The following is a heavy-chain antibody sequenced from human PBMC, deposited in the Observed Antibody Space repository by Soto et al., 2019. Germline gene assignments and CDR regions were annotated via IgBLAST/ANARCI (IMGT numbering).Heavy chain of an antibody. V-gene: IGHV3-23*01. CDR1: GFTFSSYS. J-gene: IGHJ4*02. Sequence: EVQLLESGGGLVQPGGSQRLSCAASGFTFSSYSMSWVLQAPGKGLEWVSAISGSGGSTYYADSVKGRFTISRDNSKNTLYLKMNSLRAEDTAVYYCAKEGLFGVSADFDYGGQGTLVTVSS. D-gene: IGHD3-3*01. CDR3: AKEGLFGVSADFDY. CDR2: ISGSGGST.